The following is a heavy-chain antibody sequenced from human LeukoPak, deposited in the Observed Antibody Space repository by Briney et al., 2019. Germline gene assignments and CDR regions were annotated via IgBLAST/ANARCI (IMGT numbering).Heavy chain of an antibody. J-gene: IGHJ6*03. Sequence: SETLSLTCTVSGGSFSSYYWSWIRQPPGKGLEWIGYIYYSGSTNYNPSLKSRVIISVDTSKNQFSLKLSSVTAADTAVYYCARVEEGYGSGRRENYYYYYMDVWGKGTTVTISS. CDR3: ARVEEGYGSGRRENYYYYYMDV. D-gene: IGHD3-10*01. V-gene: IGHV4-59*01. CDR1: GGSFSSYY. CDR2: IYYSGST.